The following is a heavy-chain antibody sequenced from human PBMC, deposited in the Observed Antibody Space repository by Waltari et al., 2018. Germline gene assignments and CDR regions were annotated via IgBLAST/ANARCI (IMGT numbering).Heavy chain of an antibody. D-gene: IGHD3-9*01. J-gene: IGHJ4*02. CDR1: GGSISSSSYY. V-gene: IGHV4-39*07. CDR2: IYYSGRT. CDR3: ARDWRYYDILTGYYNHLDY. Sequence: QLQLQESGPGLVKPSETLSFTCTVSGGSISSSSYYWGWIRQPPGKGLEWIGSIYYSGRTYYNPSLKSRVTISVDTSKNQFSLKLSSVTAADTAVYYCARDWRYYDILTGYYNHLDYWGQGTLVTVSS.